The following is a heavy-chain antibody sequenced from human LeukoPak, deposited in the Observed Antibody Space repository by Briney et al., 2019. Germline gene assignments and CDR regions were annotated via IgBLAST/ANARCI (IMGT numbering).Heavy chain of an antibody. Sequence: EASVKVSCKASGGTFSSYAISWVRQAPGQGLEWMGGIIPIFGTANYAQKFQGRVTITADKSTSTAYMELSSLRSEDTAVYYCASADSSGYYYGHAFDIWGQGTMVTVSS. V-gene: IGHV1-69*06. D-gene: IGHD3-22*01. CDR3: ASADSSGYYYGHAFDI. J-gene: IGHJ3*02. CDR1: GGTFSSYA. CDR2: IIPIFGTA.